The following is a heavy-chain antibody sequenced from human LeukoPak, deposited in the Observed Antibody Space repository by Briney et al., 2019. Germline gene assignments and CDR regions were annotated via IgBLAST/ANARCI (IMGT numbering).Heavy chain of an antibody. D-gene: IGHD3-10*01. CDR1: VFTFSSYG. CDR3: PKWGPYGWGSYSERASIDY. Sequence: PGGTLRLSRAPSVFTFSSYGMHCVRQAPGTGLGGGAVIREDGIDKYYADSVTGRFAISRDNSKNTINLQMNSLRSEARALFYFPKWGPYGWGSYSERASIDYWGQGTLVTVSS. CDR2: IREDGIDK. J-gene: IGHJ4*02. V-gene: IGHV3-30*02.